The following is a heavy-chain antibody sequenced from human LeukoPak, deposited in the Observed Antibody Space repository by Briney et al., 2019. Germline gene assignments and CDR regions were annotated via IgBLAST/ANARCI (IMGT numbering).Heavy chain of an antibody. D-gene: IGHD6-6*01. J-gene: IGHJ4*02. V-gene: IGHV4-34*01. Sequence: PSETLSLTCAVYGGSFSGYYWSWIRQPPGKGLEWIGEINHSGSTNYNPSLKSRVTISVDTSKNQFSLKLGSVTAADTAVYYCARVYSSSSYGFDYWGQGTLVTVSS. CDR3: ARVYSSSSYGFDY. CDR1: GGSFSGYY. CDR2: INHSGST.